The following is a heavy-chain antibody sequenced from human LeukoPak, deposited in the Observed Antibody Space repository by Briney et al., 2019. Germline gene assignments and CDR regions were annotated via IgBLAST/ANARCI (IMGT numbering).Heavy chain of an antibody. CDR1: GYTLTSYG. D-gene: IGHD3-3*01. CDR2: ISVYNGNT. CDR3: ARVPGVTIFGVAPDY. Sequence: ASVKVSCKASGYTLTSYGISWVRQAPGQGLEWMGWISVYNGNTNYAQKFQGRVTMTTDTSTSTAYMELRSLRSDDTAVYYCARVPGVTIFGVAPDYWGQGTLVTVSS. V-gene: IGHV1-18*01. J-gene: IGHJ4*02.